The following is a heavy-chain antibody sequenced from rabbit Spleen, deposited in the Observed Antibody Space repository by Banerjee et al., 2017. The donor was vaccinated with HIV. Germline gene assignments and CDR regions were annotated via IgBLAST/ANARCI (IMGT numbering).Heavy chain of an antibody. D-gene: IGHD4-1*01. V-gene: IGHV1S45*01. CDR2: INTATGKA. CDR1: GFSFSDRDV. CDR3: ARETSSGWGVVLYYFSL. Sequence: QEQLEESGGGLVKPEGSLTLTCKASGFSFSDRDVMCWVRQAPGKGLEWIACINTATGKAVYASWVNGRFTISKTSSTTVTLQMTSLTAADTATYFCARETSSGWGVVLYYFSLWGPGTLVTVS. J-gene: IGHJ4*01.